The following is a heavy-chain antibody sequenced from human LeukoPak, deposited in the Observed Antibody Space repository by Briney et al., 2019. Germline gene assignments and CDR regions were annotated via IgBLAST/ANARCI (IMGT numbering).Heavy chain of an antibody. CDR3: AKGRQGWLPRY. V-gene: IGHV3-33*06. D-gene: IGHD5-24*01. CDR2: IRFDGISE. CDR1: GFSVSGYG. Sequence: GSSLRLSCAASGFSVSGYGLHWVRQAPGKGLEWVAAIRFDGISEFYADSVKGRFTISRDNSKNTLYLQMNSLRAEDTAVYYCAKGRQGWLPRYWGQGTLVTVSS. J-gene: IGHJ4*02.